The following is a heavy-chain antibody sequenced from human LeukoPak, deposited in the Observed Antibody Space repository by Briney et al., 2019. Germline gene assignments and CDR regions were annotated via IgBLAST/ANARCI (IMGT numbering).Heavy chain of an antibody. V-gene: IGHV1-46*01. CDR3: ARTAARRFAY. J-gene: IGHJ4*02. Sequence: ASLKLSCKASGYTFPSYFMHWVRQAPGQGLEWMGIINPNGRSTTYAQNFQGRVTMTRDTSTSTVYMELSSLRSDDTAVYYCARTAARRFAYWGQGTPVTVSS. D-gene: IGHD6-6*01. CDR1: GYTFPSYF. CDR2: INPNGRST.